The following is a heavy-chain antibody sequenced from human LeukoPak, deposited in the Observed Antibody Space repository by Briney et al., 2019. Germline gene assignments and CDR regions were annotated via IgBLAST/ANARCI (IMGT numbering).Heavy chain of an antibody. J-gene: IGHJ4*02. V-gene: IGHV4-4*07. Sequence: SETLSLTCTVSGGSISSYYWSWIRQPAGKGLEWIGRIYTSGSTNYNASLKSRVSMSVDTSKNQFSLRLSSVTAADTAVFYCARENSGSYREFDYWGQGTLVTVSS. CDR1: GGSISSYY. CDR3: ARENSGSYREFDY. CDR2: IYTSGST. D-gene: IGHD1-26*01.